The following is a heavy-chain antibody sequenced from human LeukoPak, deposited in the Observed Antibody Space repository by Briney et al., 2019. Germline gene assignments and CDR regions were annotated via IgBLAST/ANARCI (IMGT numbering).Heavy chain of an antibody. CDR3: AKTPKLIRGTPDY. V-gene: IGHV3-23*01. CDR1: GFTFGSYA. J-gene: IGHJ4*02. D-gene: IGHD3-10*01. Sequence: GGSLRLSCAASGFTFGSYAMTWVRQAPGKGLEWVSVISGGGGDANYADSVKGRFTISRDNSKNTPYLQMSSLRAEDTAIYYCAKTPKLIRGTPDYWGQGTLVIVSS. CDR2: ISGGGGDA.